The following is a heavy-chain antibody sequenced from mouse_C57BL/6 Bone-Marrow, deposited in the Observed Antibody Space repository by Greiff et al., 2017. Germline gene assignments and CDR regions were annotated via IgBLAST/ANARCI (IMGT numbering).Heavy chain of an antibody. J-gene: IGHJ3*01. CDR1: GYTFTSYW. CDR3: ARVGDGYKGSWFAY. V-gene: IGHV1-69*01. Sequence: QVQLQQPGAELVMPGASVKLSCKASGYTFTSYWMHWVKQRPGQGLEWIGEIDPSDSYTNYNQKFKGKSTLTVDKSSSTAYMQLSSLTSEDSAVYYCARVGDGYKGSWFAYWGQGTLVTVSA. D-gene: IGHD2-3*01. CDR2: IDPSDSYT.